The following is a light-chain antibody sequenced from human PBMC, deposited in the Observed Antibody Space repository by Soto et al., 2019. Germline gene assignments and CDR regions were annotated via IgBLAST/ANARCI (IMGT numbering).Light chain of an antibody. CDR1: QSVSSY. V-gene: IGKV3-11*01. J-gene: IGKJ3*01. CDR2: DAS. CDR3: QQRSNWPPL. Sequence: EIVLTQSPATLSLSPLERATLSCIASQSVSSYLAWYQQKPGQAPKLLIYDASNRATGIPARFSGSGSGTDFTLTISSLEPEDFAVYYCQQRSNWPPLFGPGTKVDIK.